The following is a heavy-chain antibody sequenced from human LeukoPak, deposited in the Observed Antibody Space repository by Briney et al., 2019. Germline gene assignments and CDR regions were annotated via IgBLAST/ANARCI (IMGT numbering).Heavy chain of an antibody. D-gene: IGHD2-15*01. CDR2: ISSSSSYI. CDR3: ARGRDSCYDY. Sequence: GGPLRLSCAASGFTFSSYSMNWVRQAPGKGLEWVSSISSSSSYIYYADSVKGRFTISRDNAKNSLYLQMNSLRAEDTAVYYCARGRDSCYDYWGQGTLVTVSS. CDR1: GFTFSSYS. V-gene: IGHV3-21*01. J-gene: IGHJ4*02.